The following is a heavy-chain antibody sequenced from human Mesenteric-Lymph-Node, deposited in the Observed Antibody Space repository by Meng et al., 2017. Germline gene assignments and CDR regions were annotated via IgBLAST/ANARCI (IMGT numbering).Heavy chain of an antibody. CDR2: ISSSSSYI. J-gene: IGHJ4*02. V-gene: IGHV3-21*01. CDR3: ARDGDSGFLEWSLWSFDY. Sequence: GESLKISCAASGFTFSSYGMNWVSQAPGKGLEWVSSISSSSSYIYYADSVKGRFTISRDNAKNSLYLQMNSLRAEDTAVYYCARDGDSGFLEWSLWSFDYWGQGTLVTVSS. D-gene: IGHD3-3*01. CDR1: GFTFSSYG.